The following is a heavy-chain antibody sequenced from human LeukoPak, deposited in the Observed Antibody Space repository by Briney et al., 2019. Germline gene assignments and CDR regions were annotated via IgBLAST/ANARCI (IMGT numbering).Heavy chain of an antibody. D-gene: IGHD5-18*01. CDR1: GFTVSSSY. Sequence: GGSLRLSCAAPGFTVSSSYMSWVRRAPGKGLGWVSLIYSGGSLYCADSVKGRITISRDNSKNTLYLQMSSLRPEDTAVYYCAKGYNYVYEYWGQGTLVTVSS. CDR3: AKGYNYVYEY. J-gene: IGHJ4*02. V-gene: IGHV3-53*01. CDR2: IYSGGSL.